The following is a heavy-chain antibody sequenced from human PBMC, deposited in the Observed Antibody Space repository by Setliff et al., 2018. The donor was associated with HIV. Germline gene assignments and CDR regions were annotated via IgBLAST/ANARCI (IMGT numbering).Heavy chain of an antibody. V-gene: IGHV4-34*10. D-gene: IGHD2-15*01. J-gene: IGHJ4*02. Sequence: LSLTCAVYGASFSGYYWARIRQSPERGLEFIGEINHSGITNYNPSLKSRVTLSRDASKNQFFLKLTSVTAADTAIYYCARSPGGGRLPYFFDFWGQGTLVTVSS. CDR3: ARSPGGGRLPYFFDF. CDR2: INHSGIT. CDR1: GASFSGYY.